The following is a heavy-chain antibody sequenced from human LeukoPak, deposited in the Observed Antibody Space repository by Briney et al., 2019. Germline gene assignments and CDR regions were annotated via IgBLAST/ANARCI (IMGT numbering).Heavy chain of an antibody. CDR3: ARDPVEYSSSWYELYY. J-gene: IGHJ4*02. Sequence: GASVKVSCKASGYTFTSYGISWVRQAPGQGLEWMGWISAYNGNTNYAQKFQGRVTMTTDTSTSTAYMELRSLRSDDTAVYYCARDPVEYSSSWYELYYWGQGTLVTVSS. CDR2: ISAYNGNT. CDR1: GYTFTSYG. D-gene: IGHD6-13*01. V-gene: IGHV1-18*01.